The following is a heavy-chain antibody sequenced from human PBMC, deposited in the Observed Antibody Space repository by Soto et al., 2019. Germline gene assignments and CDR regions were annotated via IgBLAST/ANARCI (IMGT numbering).Heavy chain of an antibody. V-gene: IGHV4-34*01. J-gene: IGHJ5*02. CDR1: GGSFSDYK. D-gene: IGHD4-17*01. Sequence: QVQLRQWGAGLLKPSETLSLTCVVSGGSFSDYKWTWISQSPEKGLERIGEIRHNGDTDSKPSLRSRLTMSLDTSKNQFSLQLSSVTSADTAVYFCAGGPDYGDYDAWGQGTLVTVSS. CDR3: AGGPDYGDYDA. CDR2: IRHNGDT.